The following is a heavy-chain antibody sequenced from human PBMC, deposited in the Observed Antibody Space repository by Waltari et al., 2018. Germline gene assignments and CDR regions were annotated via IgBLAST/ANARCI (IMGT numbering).Heavy chain of an antibody. CDR3: ARERTRYGSGSSLDY. CDR2: INPNSGGT. Sequence: QVQLVQSGAEVKKPGASVKVSCKASGYTFTGYYMHWVRQAPGQGLEWMGWINPNSGGTNYAQKFQGRVTMTRDTSISTAYMELSRLRSDDTAVYYCARERTRYGSGSSLDYWGQGTLVTVSS. D-gene: IGHD3-10*01. V-gene: IGHV1-2*02. J-gene: IGHJ4*02. CDR1: GYTFTGYY.